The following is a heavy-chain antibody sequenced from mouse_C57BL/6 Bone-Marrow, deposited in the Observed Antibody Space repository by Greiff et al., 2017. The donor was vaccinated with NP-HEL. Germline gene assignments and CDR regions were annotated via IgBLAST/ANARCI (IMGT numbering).Heavy chain of an antibody. CDR2: IRNKANGYTT. CDR1: GFTFTDYY. V-gene: IGHV7-3*01. D-gene: IGHD3-2*02. CDR3: ARYKGSSGVFAY. Sequence: EVNLVESGGGLVQPGGSLSLSCAASGFTFTDYYMSWVRQPPGKALEWLGFIRNKANGYTTEYSASVKGRFTISRDNSQSILYLQMNALRAEDSATYYCARYKGSSGVFAYWGQGTLVTVSA. J-gene: IGHJ3*01.